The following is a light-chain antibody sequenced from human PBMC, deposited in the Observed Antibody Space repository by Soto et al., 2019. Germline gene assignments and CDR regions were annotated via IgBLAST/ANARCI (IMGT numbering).Light chain of an antibody. CDR1: QSVSAY. Sequence: DIVLTQSPDTLSLFPGERATLSCWASQSVSAYLAWYQQKPGQAPRLLIYDASKRAAGIPDRFSASGFGTAFTFTISSLEPEDFAVYYCQQRSNWPLTFGGGTKVEMK. V-gene: IGKV3-11*01. CDR3: QQRSNWPLT. J-gene: IGKJ4*01. CDR2: DAS.